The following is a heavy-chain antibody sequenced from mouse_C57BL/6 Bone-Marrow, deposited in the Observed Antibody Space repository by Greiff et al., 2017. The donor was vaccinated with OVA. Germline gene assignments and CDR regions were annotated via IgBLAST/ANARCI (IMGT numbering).Heavy chain of an antibody. V-gene: IGHV3-6*01. D-gene: IGHD1-1*01. Sequence: EVKLQESGPGLVKPSQSLSLTCSVTGYSITSGYYWNWIRQFPGNQLEWMGYISYDGSNNYNPSLKNRISITRDTSKNQFFLKLNSVTTEDTATYDCARNTTGVAHWYFDVWGTGATVTVSS. CDR3: ARNTTGVAHWYFDV. CDR1: GYSITSGYY. CDR2: ISYDGSN. J-gene: IGHJ1*03.